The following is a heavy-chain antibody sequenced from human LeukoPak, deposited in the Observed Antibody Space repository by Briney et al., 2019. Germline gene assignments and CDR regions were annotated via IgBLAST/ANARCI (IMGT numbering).Heavy chain of an antibody. CDR3: ARSAQLLLFDY. D-gene: IGHD2-2*01. Sequence: TGGSLRLSCAASGFTFSSYSMNWVRQAPGKGLEWVSSISSSSSYIYYADSVKGRFTISRDNAKNSLYLQMNSLRVEDTAVYYCARSAQLLLFDYWGQGTLVTVSS. CDR1: GFTFSSYS. V-gene: IGHV3-21*01. CDR2: ISSSSSYI. J-gene: IGHJ4*02.